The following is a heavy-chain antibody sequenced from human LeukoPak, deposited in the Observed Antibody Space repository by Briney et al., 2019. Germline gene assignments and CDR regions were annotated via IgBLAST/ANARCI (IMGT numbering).Heavy chain of an antibody. V-gene: IGHV3-30*18. J-gene: IGHJ6*02. D-gene: IGHD3-22*01. CDR2: ISYDRSNK. Sequence: HPGGSLRLSCAASGFTFSNYGMHWVRQAPGKGLEWVAVISYDRSNKYYADSVKGRFTISRDNYKNTLYLQMNSLRAEDTAVYYCAKDVYYDSSGYPIAYYYGMDVWGQGTTVTVS. CDR3: AKDVYYDSSGYPIAYYYGMDV. CDR1: GFTFSNYG.